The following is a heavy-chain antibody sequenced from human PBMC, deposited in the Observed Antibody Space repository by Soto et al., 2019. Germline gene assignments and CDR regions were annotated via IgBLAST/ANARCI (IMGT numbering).Heavy chain of an antibody. V-gene: IGHV5-51*01. J-gene: IGHJ3*02. CDR1: GYSFTSYW. CDR3: ARPKVGSSSLDAFDI. Sequence: GESLKISCKGSGYSFTSYWIGWVRQMPGKGLEWMGIIYPGDSDTRYSPSFQGQVTISADKSISTAYLQWSSLKASDTAMYYCARPKVGSSSLDAFDIWGQGTMVTVSS. CDR2: IYPGDSDT. D-gene: IGHD6-6*01.